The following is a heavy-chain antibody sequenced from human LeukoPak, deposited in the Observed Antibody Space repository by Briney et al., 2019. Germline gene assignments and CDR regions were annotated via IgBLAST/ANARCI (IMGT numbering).Heavy chain of an antibody. D-gene: IGHD1-26*01. Sequence: PGGSLRLSCAASGFTFTCYSMNWVRQAPGKGLEWVSTFSGSGGSTYYADSVKGRFTISRDNSKDTLYLQVNSLRAEDMAVYYCAKGGKWDVTPFDYWGQGTLVTVSS. J-gene: IGHJ4*02. CDR2: FSGSGGST. V-gene: IGHV3-23*01. CDR1: GFTFTCYS. CDR3: AKGGKWDVTPFDY.